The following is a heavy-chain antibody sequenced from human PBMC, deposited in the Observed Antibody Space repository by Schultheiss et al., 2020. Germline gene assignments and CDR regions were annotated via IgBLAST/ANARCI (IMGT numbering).Heavy chain of an antibody. CDR3: ARRVPAAIQGYYYMDV. V-gene: IGHV3-7*01. CDR2: IKQDGSDK. D-gene: IGHD2-2*02. CDR1: GFTFSGFW. Sequence: GESLKISCAASGFTFSGFWMSWVRQAPGKGLEWVANIKQDGSDKYYVDSVKGRFTSSRDNAKNSLYLQMNSLRVEDTAVYYCARRVPAAIQGYYYMDVWGKGTTVTVSS. J-gene: IGHJ6*03.